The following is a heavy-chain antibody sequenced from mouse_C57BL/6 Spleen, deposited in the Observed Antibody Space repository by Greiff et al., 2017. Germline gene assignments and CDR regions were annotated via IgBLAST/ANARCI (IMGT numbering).Heavy chain of an antibody. D-gene: IGHD2-5*01. J-gene: IGHJ1*03. CDR1: GYTFTSYG. CDR3: ARPYYSNSWYFDV. CDR2: IYPRSGNT. V-gene: IGHV1-81*01. Sequence: QVQLKQSGAELARPGASVKLSCKASGYTFTSYGISWVKQRTGQGLEWIGEIYPRSGNTYYNEKFKGKATLTADKSSSTAYMELRSLTSEDSAVYFCARPYYSNSWYFDVWGTGTTVTVSS.